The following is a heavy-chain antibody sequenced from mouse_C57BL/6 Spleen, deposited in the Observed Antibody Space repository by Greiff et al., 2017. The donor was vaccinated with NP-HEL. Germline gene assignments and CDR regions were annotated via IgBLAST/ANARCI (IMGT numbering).Heavy chain of an antibody. V-gene: IGHV3-6*01. J-gene: IGHJ4*01. D-gene: IGHD1-1*02. CDR1: GYSITSGYY. CDR2: ISYDGSN. CDR3: ARDGNGYAMDY. Sequence: EVQLVESGPGLVKPSQSLSLTCSVTGYSITSGYYWNWIRQFPGNKLEWMGYISYDGSNNYNPSLKNRISITRDTSKNQFFLKLNSVTTEDTATYYCARDGNGYAMDYWGQGTSVTVSS.